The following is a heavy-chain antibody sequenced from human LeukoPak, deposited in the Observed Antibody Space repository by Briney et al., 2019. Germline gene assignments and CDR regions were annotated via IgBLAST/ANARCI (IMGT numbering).Heavy chain of an antibody. D-gene: IGHD3-22*01. J-gene: IGHJ3*02. CDR1: GGSVSSGSYY. V-gene: IGHV4-61*01. CDR3: ARGDYYDSSGYLDAFDI. Sequence: SETLSLTCTVSGGSVSSGSYYWSWIRQPPGKGLEWIGYIYYSGSTDYNPSLKSRVTISVDTSKNQFSLKLSSVTAADTAVYYCARGDYYDSSGYLDAFDIWGQGTMVTVSS. CDR2: IYYSGST.